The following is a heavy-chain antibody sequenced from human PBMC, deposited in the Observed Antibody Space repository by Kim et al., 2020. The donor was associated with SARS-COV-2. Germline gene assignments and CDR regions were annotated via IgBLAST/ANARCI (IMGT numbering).Heavy chain of an antibody. D-gene: IGHD3-10*01. J-gene: IGHJ5*02. CDR2: INPNSGGT. CDR3: ARSPSEWFGELVFRWFDP. CDR1: GYTFTGYY. V-gene: IGHV1-2*06. Sequence: ASVKVSCKASGYTFTGYYMHWVRQAPGQGLEWMGRINPNSGGTNYAQKFQGRVTMTRDTSISTAYMELSRLRSDDTAVYYCARSPSEWFGELVFRWFDPWGQGTLVTVSS.